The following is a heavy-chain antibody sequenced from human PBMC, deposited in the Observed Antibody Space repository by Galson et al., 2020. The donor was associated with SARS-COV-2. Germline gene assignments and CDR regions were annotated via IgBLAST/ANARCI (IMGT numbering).Heavy chain of an antibody. D-gene: IGHD3-3*01. CDR2: IYYSAST. V-gene: IGHV4-30-4*07. J-gene: IGHJ6*02. Sequence: PSQTLSLTCAVSGGSISSGGSSWSWIRQPPGTGLEWLGYIYYSASTYNNPSPTSRVTISVDTSKIQFSLTLSSVTAAHTAVYYCARIRITSFGVVSYGMDVWGQGTTVTVSS. CDR3: ARIRITSFGVVSYGMDV. CDR1: GGSISSGGSS.